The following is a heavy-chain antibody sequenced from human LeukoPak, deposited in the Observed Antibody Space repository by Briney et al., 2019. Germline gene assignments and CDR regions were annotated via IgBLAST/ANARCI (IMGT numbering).Heavy chain of an antibody. V-gene: IGHV4-59*12. CDR2: IYYSGST. CDR3: ARATRGYNYWIDY. Sequence: PSETLSLTCTVSGGSMGSYYWSWVRQPPGKGLEWIAYIYYSGSTNYNPSLKSRVTISVDTSKNQFSLKLSSVTAADTAVYYCARATRGYNYWIDYWGQGTLVTVSS. J-gene: IGHJ4*02. D-gene: IGHD5-24*01. CDR1: GGSMGSYY.